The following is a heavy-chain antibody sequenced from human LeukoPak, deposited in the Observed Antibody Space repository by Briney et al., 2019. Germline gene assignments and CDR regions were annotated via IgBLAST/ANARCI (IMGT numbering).Heavy chain of an antibody. CDR1: GVSINSSSW. J-gene: IGHJ4*02. CDR3: ARGKQPPLRYCSGGSCYSNALFDY. D-gene: IGHD2-15*01. CDR2: IGHSGGT. V-gene: IGHV4-4*02. Sequence: SGTLSLTCAVYGVSINSSSWWSWVRQSPGKGLEWIGDIGHSGGTNYNPSLKSRATISVDTSKNQFSLKLSSVTAADTAVYYCARGKQPPLRYCSGGSCYSNALFDYWGQGTLVTVSS.